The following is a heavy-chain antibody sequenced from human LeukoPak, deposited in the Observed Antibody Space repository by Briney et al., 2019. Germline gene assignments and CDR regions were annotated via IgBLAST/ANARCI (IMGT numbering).Heavy chain of an antibody. D-gene: IGHD2-15*01. V-gene: IGHV3-23*01. CDR3: AKEVNGHCSGGRCYSGGYFYY. Sequence: GGSLRLSCAASGFTFSSYAMSWVRQAPGKGLEWVSAISGSGGSTYYADSVKGRFTISRDNSKSTLYVQMNSLRAEDTAVYYCAKEVNGHCSGGRCYSGGYFYYWGQGTLVTVSS. CDR1: GFTFSSYA. J-gene: IGHJ4*02. CDR2: ISGSGGST.